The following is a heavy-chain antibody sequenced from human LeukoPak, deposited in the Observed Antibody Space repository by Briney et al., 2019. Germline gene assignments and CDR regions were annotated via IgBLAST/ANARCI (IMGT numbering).Heavy chain of an antibody. V-gene: IGHV3-48*04. CDR1: GFTFSSYS. CDR2: ISSSSSTI. Sequence: GGSLRLSCAASGFTFSSYSMNWVRQAPGKGLEWVSYISSSSSTIYYADSEKGRFTISRDNAKNSLYLQMNSLRAEDTAVYYCARDRFRGARFYYYYGMDVWGQGTTVTVSS. CDR3: ARDRFRGARFYYYYGMDV. D-gene: IGHD3-10*01. J-gene: IGHJ6*02.